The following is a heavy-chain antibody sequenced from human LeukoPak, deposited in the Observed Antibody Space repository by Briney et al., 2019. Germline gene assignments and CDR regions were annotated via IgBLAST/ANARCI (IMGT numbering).Heavy chain of an antibody. Sequence: SETLSLTCTVSGGSISSYYWSWIRQPPGKALEWIGYIYYSGRTNYNPSLKSRVTISVDTSKNQFSLKLSSVTAADTAVYYCARDYYDTAGSWFDPWGQGTLVTVSS. V-gene: IGHV4-59*01. CDR1: GGSISSYY. D-gene: IGHD3-22*01. CDR2: IYYSGRT. CDR3: ARDYYDTAGSWFDP. J-gene: IGHJ5*02.